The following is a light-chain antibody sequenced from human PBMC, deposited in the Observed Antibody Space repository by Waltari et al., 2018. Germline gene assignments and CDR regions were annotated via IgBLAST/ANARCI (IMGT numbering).Light chain of an antibody. Sequence: DIQIIQSPSSLSASVGDRVTITCQASQDISNYLNWYQQKPGKAPKLLIYDASNLETGFPSRFSGSGSWTDFTFTIIILQPENIATYYSQKYDNLPIPCGQGIRLEIK. CDR3: QKYDNLPIP. J-gene: IGKJ5*01. CDR2: DAS. V-gene: IGKV1-33*01. CDR1: QDISNY.